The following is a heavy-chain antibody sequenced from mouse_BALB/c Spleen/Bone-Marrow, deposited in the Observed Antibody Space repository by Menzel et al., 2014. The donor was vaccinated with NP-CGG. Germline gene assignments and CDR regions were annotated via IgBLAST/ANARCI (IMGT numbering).Heavy chain of an antibody. CDR2: IYPNNGGT. Sequence: EVKLVESGPELVKPGASVKISCKASGYTFTDYNMHWVKQSHGKSLEWIGYIYPNNGGTGYNQKFKSKATVTADNSSSTAYMELRSLTSEDSAVYYCARRGSPYYFDYWGQGTILTVSS. CDR3: ARRGSPYYFDY. J-gene: IGHJ2*01. D-gene: IGHD1-1*02. V-gene: IGHV1S29*02. CDR1: GYTFTDYN.